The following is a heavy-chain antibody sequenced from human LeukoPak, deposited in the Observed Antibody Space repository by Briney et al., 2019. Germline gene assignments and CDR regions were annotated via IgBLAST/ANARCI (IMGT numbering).Heavy chain of an antibody. Sequence: PGGSLRLSCAASGFTFSNYWRSWVRQAPGKGLEWVANIKQDGSEKYYGDSVKGRFTISRDNAKNSLYLQMNSLRAEDTAVYYCASGSYYYGSGSEWLYFDYWGQGALVTVSS. CDR2: IKQDGSEK. CDR3: ASGSYYYGSGSEWLYFDY. CDR1: GFTFSNYW. D-gene: IGHD3-10*01. V-gene: IGHV3-7*01. J-gene: IGHJ4*02.